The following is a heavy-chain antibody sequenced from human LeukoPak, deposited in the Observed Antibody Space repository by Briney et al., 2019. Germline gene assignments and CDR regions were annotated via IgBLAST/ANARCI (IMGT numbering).Heavy chain of an antibody. J-gene: IGHJ6*02. CDR2: INPSGGST. Sequence: AASVKVSCKASGYTFTSYYMHWVRQAPGQGLEWMGIINPSGGSTSYAQKFQGRVTMTRNTSISTAYMELSSLRSEDTAVYYCARGPPGILTFNYYYYGMDVWGQGTTVTVSS. D-gene: IGHD3-9*01. V-gene: IGHV1-46*01. CDR3: ARGPPGILTFNYYYYGMDV. CDR1: GYTFTSYY.